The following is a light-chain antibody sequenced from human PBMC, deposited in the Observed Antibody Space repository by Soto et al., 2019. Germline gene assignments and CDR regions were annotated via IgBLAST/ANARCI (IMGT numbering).Light chain of an antibody. CDR2: AVS. CDR1: SSDIGGYNY. V-gene: IGLV2-14*01. Sequence: QSALTQPASVSGSPGQSITISCTGTSSDIGGYNYVSWYQHHPGKAPKLMIYAVSNRPSGVSNRFSGSKSGNTASLTISGLQAEDEADYYCTSYTSTTHVIFGGGTKVTVL. J-gene: IGLJ2*01. CDR3: TSYTSTTHVI.